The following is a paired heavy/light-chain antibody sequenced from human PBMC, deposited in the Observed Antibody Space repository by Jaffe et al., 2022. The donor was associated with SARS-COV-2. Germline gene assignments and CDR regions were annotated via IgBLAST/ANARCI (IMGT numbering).Light chain of an antibody. CDR2: GAS. Sequence: EIVLTQSPGTLSLSPGERATLSCRASQSLSSGYLAWYQQKPGQAPRLLIYGASTRANGIPDRFSGSGSGTDFTLTISRLEPEDFAVYYCQQYGGSPRTFGLGTKVEI. V-gene: IGKV3-20*01. J-gene: IGKJ1*01. CDR1: QSLSSGY. CDR3: QQYGGSPRT.
Heavy chain of an antibody. CDR2: INQDGSEK. CDR3: ARETGSSWYDGNAY. V-gene: IGHV3-7*01. D-gene: IGHD6-13*01. Sequence: EVHLVESGGGLVQPGGSLRLSCAASRFAFSHYWMSWVRQAPGKGLEWLANINQDGSEKDYVDSVKGRFTISRDNAKNSLFLQMTSLRVEDTAVYYCARETGSSWYDGNAYWGQGTLVTVSA. J-gene: IGHJ4*02. CDR1: RFAFSHYW.